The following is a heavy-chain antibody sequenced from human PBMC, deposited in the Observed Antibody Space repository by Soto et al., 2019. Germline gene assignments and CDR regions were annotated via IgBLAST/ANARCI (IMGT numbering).Heavy chain of an antibody. V-gene: IGHV4-59*01. Sequence: QVQLQESGPGLVKPSETLSLTCTVSGGSISNFYWSWIRQPPGKGLEWIGYIHYTGSTNYNPSLKSRVSISIDTSKNQFSLKLNSVTAADTAVYYCASAPYRPNGVCSAYYIDYWGQGTLVTVSS. J-gene: IGHJ4*02. CDR2: IHYTGST. CDR3: ASAPYRPNGVCSAYYIDY. CDR1: GGSISNFY. D-gene: IGHD2-8*01.